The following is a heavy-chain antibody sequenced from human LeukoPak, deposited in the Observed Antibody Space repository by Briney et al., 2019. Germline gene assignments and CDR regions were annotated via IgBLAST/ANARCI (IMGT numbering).Heavy chain of an antibody. V-gene: IGHV1-69*13. CDR2: ILPLFNAA. Sequence: SVKVSCKAFGGNFNSYTVNWVRQAPGKGLEWMGGILPLFNAADYAQKFRGRVTISADESTSTAYMEVSSLTSEDTAVYYCARQFDWGSPWGQGTLVTVSS. D-gene: IGHD3-9*01. CDR3: ARQFDWGSP. CDR1: GGNFNSYT. J-gene: IGHJ5*02.